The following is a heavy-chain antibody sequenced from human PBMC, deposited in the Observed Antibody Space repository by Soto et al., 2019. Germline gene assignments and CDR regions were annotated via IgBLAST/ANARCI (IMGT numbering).Heavy chain of an antibody. CDR1: GVTFSSYA. Sequence: GGSLRLSCAASGVTFSSYAMTWVRQAPGKGLEYVSTLSGSGVSAYYADSVKGRFTISRDDSKNTLYLQMNSLRVEDTAVYYCAKDSRDVLRFLEWFIAVPTPVYWGQGTLVTVSS. V-gene: IGHV3-23*01. J-gene: IGHJ4*02. CDR2: LSGSGVSA. D-gene: IGHD3-3*01. CDR3: AKDSRDVLRFLEWFIAVPTPVY.